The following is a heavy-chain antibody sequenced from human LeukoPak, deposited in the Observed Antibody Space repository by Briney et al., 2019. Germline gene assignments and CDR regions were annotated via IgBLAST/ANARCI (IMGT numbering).Heavy chain of an antibody. CDR1: GGYISSYY. CDR3: ARDARSSSYMDV. CDR2: IYYSGST. V-gene: IGHV4-59*01. D-gene: IGHD2-2*01. Sequence: SEALSLTCTVSGGYISSYYWSWIRQPPGKGLEWIAYIYYSGSTNYNPSLRSRATISVDTSKNQFSLKLTSVTAADTAVCYCARDARSSSYMDVWGKGTTVTVSS. J-gene: IGHJ6*03.